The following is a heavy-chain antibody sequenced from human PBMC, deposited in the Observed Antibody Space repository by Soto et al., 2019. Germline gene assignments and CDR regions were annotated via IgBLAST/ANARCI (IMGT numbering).Heavy chain of an antibody. J-gene: IGHJ4*02. Sequence: XGALSLSCAVSGGSFTSNNWWAWFRQPPGQGLEWIGEIYRTGSTNYNPSLKSRVTISLDKSENQFSLKVTSLTAADTAVYYCASRDPGTSVDYWGQGTLVTVPS. D-gene: IGHD1-7*01. V-gene: IGHV4-4*02. CDR1: GGSFTSNNW. CDR2: IYRTGST. CDR3: ASRDPGTSVDY.